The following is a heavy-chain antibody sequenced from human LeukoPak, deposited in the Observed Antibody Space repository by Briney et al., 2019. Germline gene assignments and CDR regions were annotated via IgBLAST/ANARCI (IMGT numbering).Heavy chain of an antibody. D-gene: IGHD2-15*01. J-gene: IGHJ4*02. V-gene: IGHV3-30*03. CDR2: ISYDGSNK. CDR3: ARGGARQGYCSGGSCYGYDY. CDR1: GFTFSNYG. Sequence: GGSLRLSCAASGFTFSNYGMHWVRQAPGKGLEWVAVISYDGSNKYYADSVKGRFTISRDNSKNTPYLQMNSLRAEDTAVYYCARGGARQGYCSGGSCYGYDYWGQGTLVTVSS.